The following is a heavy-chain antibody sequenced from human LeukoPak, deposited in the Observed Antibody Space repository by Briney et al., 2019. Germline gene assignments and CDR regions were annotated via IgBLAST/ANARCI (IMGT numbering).Heavy chain of an antibody. J-gene: IGHJ4*02. Sequence: GRSLRLSCAASGFTADDYAMHWVRPAPGKGLEWVSGISWNSGSIGYADPVKGRFTISRDNAKNSLYLQMNSLRAEDTALYYCARTPSFLEWLFDYWGQGTLVTVSS. CDR3: ARTPSFLEWLFDY. CDR1: GFTADDYA. D-gene: IGHD3-3*01. V-gene: IGHV3-9*02. CDR2: ISWNSGSI.